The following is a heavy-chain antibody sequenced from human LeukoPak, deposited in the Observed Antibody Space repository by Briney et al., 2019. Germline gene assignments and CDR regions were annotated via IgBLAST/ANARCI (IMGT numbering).Heavy chain of an antibody. CDR2: IYYSGST. CDR1: GGSISSYY. J-gene: IGHJ4*02. Sequence: SETLSLTCTVSGGSISSYYWSWIRQPPGKGREWIGYIYYSGSTNYNPSLKSRVTISVDTSKNQFSLKLSSVTAADTAVYYCARSRTYCGGDCSGYYFDYWGQGTLVTVSS. V-gene: IGHV4-59*12. D-gene: IGHD2-21*02. CDR3: ARSRTYCGGDCSGYYFDY.